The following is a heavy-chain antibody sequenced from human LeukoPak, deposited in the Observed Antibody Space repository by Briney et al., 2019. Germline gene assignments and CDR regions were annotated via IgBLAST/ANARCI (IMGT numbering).Heavy chain of an antibody. D-gene: IGHD2-15*01. CDR3: ARGLSGPYYYYYMDV. V-gene: IGHV1-8*02. CDR2: MNPNSGNT. Sequence: GASVKVSCKASGYTFTSYYMHWVRQATGQGLEWMGWMNPNSGNTGYAQKFQGRVTMTRNTSISTAYMELSSLRSEDTAVYYCARGLSGPYYYYYMDVWGKGTSVTVSS. J-gene: IGHJ6*03. CDR1: GYTFTSYY.